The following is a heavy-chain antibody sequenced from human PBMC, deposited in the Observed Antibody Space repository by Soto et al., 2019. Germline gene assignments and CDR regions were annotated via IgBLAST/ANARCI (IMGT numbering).Heavy chain of an antibody. CDR2: IYPEDSDT. CDR3: ARHGALVFCTGTPCKISIHS. V-gene: IGHV5-51*01. D-gene: IGHD3-9*01. Sequence: PGDALQISCKFSGYIFTTDFICVVRQVPGESLGWMVIIYPEDSDTRYNPAFQGQVTISADKSISTAYLQWNSLKASDTAMYYSARHGALVFCTGTPCKISIHSWYQGALVT. J-gene: IGHJ4*02. CDR1: GYIFTTDF.